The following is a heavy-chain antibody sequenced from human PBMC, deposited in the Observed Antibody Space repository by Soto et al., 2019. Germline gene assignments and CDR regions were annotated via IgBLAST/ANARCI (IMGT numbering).Heavy chain of an antibody. CDR1: GGSFSGYY. CDR2: INHSGST. V-gene: IGHV4-34*01. Sequence: QVQLQQWGAGLLKPSETLSLTCAVYGGSFSGYYWSWIRQPPGKGLEWIGEINHSGSTNYNRSLKSRVTISVDTSKNQFSLKLSSVTAADMAVYYCASAPDGSYTFDPWGQGTLVTVSS. J-gene: IGHJ5*02. D-gene: IGHD1-26*01. CDR3: ASAPDGSYTFDP.